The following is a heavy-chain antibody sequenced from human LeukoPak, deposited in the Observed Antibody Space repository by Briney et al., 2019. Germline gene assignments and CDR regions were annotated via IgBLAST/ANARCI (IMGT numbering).Heavy chain of an antibody. CDR1: GFTVSSNY. CDR2: IYSGGST. V-gene: IGHV3-66*01. D-gene: IGHD3-9*01. CDR3: AREAQNYDILTGYLPHDAFDI. Sequence: GGSLRLSCAASGFTVSSNYMSWVRQAPGKGLEWVSVIYSGGSTYYADSVKGRFTISRDNSKNTLYLQMNSLRAEDTAVYYCAREAQNYDILTGYLPHDAFDIWGQGTMVTVSS. J-gene: IGHJ3*02.